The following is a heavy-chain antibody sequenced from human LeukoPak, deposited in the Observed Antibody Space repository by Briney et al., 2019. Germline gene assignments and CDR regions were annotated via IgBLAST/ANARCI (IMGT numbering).Heavy chain of an antibody. CDR2: IYHSGST. CDR3: ASPVNLRRINDAFDI. J-gene: IGHJ3*02. CDR1: GYSISSGYY. Sequence: SETLSLTCTVSGYSISSGYYWGWIRQPPGKGLEWIGSIYHSGSTYYNPSLKSRVTISVDTSKNQFSLKLSSVTAADTAVYYCASPVNLRRINDAFDIWGQGTMVTVSS. D-gene: IGHD1-14*01. V-gene: IGHV4-38-2*02.